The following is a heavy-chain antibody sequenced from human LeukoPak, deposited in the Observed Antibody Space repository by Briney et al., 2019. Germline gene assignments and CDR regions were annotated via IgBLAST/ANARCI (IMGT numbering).Heavy chain of an antibody. CDR2: ISGSGSTM. CDR3: TRGRYFGIDF. CDR1: GFTFSTFE. V-gene: IGHV3-48*03. Sequence: GGSLRLSCTASGFTFSTFEMNWVRQAPGTGLEWVSYISGSGSTMYYADSVKGRFTMSRDNAKTSLYLDMKSLRGEDTALYFCTRGRYFGIDFWGQGSLVIVSS. J-gene: IGHJ4*02. D-gene: IGHD3-9*01.